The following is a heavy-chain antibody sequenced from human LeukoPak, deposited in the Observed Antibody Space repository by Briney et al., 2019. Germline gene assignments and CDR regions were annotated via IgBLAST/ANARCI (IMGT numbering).Heavy chain of an antibody. J-gene: IGHJ4*02. D-gene: IGHD3-10*01. CDR1: GGSISSYY. CDR2: IYYSGST. CDR3: ARQEGSGSYYRY. Sequence: SETLSLTCTVSGGSISSYYWSWIRQPPGKGLEWIGYIYYSGSTNYNPSLKSRVTISVDTSKNQFSLKLSSVTAADTAVYYCARQEGSGSYYRYWGQGTLVTVSS. V-gene: IGHV4-59*08.